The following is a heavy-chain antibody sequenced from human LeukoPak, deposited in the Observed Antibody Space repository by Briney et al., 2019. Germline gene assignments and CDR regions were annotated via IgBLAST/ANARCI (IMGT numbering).Heavy chain of an antibody. CDR1: GFSFRRYG. D-gene: IGHD3-10*02. Sequence: GRSLRLSCAASGFSFRRYGMHWVRPAPGRGLEWVAVIWYDGTNKYYADSVKGRFTISRENSKNTLYLQMNSLRAEDTAVYYCARVRATFGYDAFDIWGQGTMVTVSS. CDR3: ARVRATFGYDAFDI. CDR2: IWYDGTNK. V-gene: IGHV3-33*01. J-gene: IGHJ3*02.